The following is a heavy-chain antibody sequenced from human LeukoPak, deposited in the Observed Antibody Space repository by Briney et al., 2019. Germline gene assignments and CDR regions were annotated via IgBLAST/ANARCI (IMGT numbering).Heavy chain of an antibody. V-gene: IGHV4-4*09. J-gene: IGHJ2*01. CDR3: ARHDEGSGWYRSYIDL. CDR1: GVSISSYY. D-gene: IGHD6-19*01. CDR2: ISTSGST. Sequence: PSETLSLPCTVSGVSISSYYCSWIRQPPGKGLEWIGYISTSGSTDYSPSLKSRVTISVDRSKNQCSLNLSSVTAADTAVYHCARHDEGSGWYRSYIDLWGRGTLVIVSS.